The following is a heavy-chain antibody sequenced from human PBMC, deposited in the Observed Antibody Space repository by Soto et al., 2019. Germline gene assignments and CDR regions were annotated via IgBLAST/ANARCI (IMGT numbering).Heavy chain of an antibody. D-gene: IGHD6-19*01. Sequence: QVQLVESGGGLVKPGGSLRLSCAASGFTFSDYYMSWIRQAPGKGLEWVSYISSSGSTIYYADSVKGRFTISRDNAKNSQYLQMNSMRVEDTAVYNCARGSHIIAVDCTGDYWGQGTLVTVSS. CDR2: ISSSGSTI. V-gene: IGHV3-11*01. J-gene: IGHJ4*02. CDR1: GFTFSDYY. CDR3: ARGSHIIAVDCTGDY.